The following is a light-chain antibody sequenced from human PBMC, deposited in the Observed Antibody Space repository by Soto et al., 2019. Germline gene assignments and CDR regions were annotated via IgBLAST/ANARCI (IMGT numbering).Light chain of an antibody. CDR1: QNIKNF. CDR2: DAS. V-gene: IGKV3-11*01. J-gene: IGKJ2*01. Sequence: EIVLTQSPATLSLSPGERATLSCRASQNIKNFLAWYQLKPGQTPRLLIFDASNRATGIPARFSGSGSGTDLSLTISRREHEDFAVYYCHQRREWPDTFGQGTKLESK. CDR3: HQRREWPDT.